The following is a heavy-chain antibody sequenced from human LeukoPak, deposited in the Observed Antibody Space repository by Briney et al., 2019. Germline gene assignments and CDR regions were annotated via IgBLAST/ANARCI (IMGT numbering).Heavy chain of an antibody. CDR3: ASFIAAAGTLDY. J-gene: IGHJ4*02. CDR1: GGSFSSYY. D-gene: IGHD6-13*01. CDR2: IYYSGST. Sequence: SETLSLTCTVSGGSFSSYYWSWIRQPPGKGLEWIGYIYYSGSTNCNPSLKSRVTISVDTSKNQFSLKLSSVTAADTAVYYCASFIAAAGTLDYWGQGTLVTVSS. V-gene: IGHV4-59*12.